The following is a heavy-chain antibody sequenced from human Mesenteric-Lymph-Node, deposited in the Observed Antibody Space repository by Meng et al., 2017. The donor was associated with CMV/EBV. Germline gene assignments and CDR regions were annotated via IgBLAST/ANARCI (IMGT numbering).Heavy chain of an antibody. CDR1: GFTFSIYS. Sequence: GGSLRLSCAASGFTFSIYSMNWVRQAPGKGLEWVSSISTTSTYISYADSLKGRFTISRDNAKNSLFLQMNSLRPEDTAVYYCARGYYYNWGQGALVTVSS. D-gene: IGHD3-22*01. V-gene: IGHV3-21*01. J-gene: IGHJ4*02. CDR3: ARGYYYN. CDR2: ISTTSTYI.